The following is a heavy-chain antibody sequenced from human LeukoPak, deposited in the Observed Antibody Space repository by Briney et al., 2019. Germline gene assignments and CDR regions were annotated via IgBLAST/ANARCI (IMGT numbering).Heavy chain of an antibody. V-gene: IGHV4-39*07. CDR3: ARAYYYGSGSYSLLFDY. D-gene: IGHD3-10*01. Sequence: SETLSLTCTVSGGSISSSSYYWGWIRQPPGKGLEWIGSIYYSGSTYYNPSLKSRVTISVDTSKNQFSLKLSSVTAADTAVYYCARAYYYGSGSYSLLFDYWGQGTLVTVSS. CDR2: IYYSGST. CDR1: GGSISSSSYY. J-gene: IGHJ4*02.